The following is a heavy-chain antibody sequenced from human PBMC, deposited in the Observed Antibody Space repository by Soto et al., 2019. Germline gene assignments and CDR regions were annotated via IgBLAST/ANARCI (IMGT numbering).Heavy chain of an antibody. D-gene: IGHD3-9*01. Sequence: KPSETLSLTCAISNGSFGGFYWSWVRQSPGRGLEWIGDINHRGSTKLNPSLKSRVTISADTSNNEFSLNLVSLTAADTAIYFCARAFSSHDNFDIWGQGTKVTVSS. CDR2: INHRGST. CDR1: NGSFGGFY. V-gene: IGHV4-34*01. J-gene: IGHJ3*02. CDR3: ARAFSSHDNFDI.